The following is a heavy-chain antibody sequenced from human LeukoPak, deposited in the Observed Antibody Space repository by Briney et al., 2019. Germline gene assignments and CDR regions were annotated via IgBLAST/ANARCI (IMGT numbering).Heavy chain of an antibody. D-gene: IGHD4-17*01. V-gene: IGHV4-30-4*01. Sequence: PSETLSLTCTVSGGSISSGDYYWSWIRQPPWKGLEWIGYIYYSGSTYYNPSLKSRVTISVDTSKKQFSLKPSSVTAADTAGYYCARAAVTQYYFDYWGQGTLVTVSS. J-gene: IGHJ4*02. CDR2: IYYSGST. CDR3: ARAAVTQYYFDY. CDR1: GGSISSGDYY.